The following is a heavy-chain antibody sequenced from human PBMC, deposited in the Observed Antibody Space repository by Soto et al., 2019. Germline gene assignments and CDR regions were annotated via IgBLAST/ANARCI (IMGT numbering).Heavy chain of an antibody. CDR3: ANGGESYYY. CDR2: ISYDGSNK. J-gene: IGHJ4*02. Sequence: QVQLVESGGGVVQPGRSLRLSCAASGFTFSSYGMHWVRQPPCKGLEWGAVISYDGSNKYYADSVKGRFTISRDNSKNTLYLQLNSLRAEDTAVYYCANGGESYYYWGQGTLVTVSS. CDR1: GFTFSSYG. V-gene: IGHV3-30*18. D-gene: IGHD3-10*01.